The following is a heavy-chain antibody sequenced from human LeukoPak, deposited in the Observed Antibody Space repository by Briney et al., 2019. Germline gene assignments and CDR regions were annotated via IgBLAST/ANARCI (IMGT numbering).Heavy chain of an antibody. CDR2: IKQDGSEK. D-gene: IGHD4-17*01. J-gene: IGHJ3*02. CDR3: ARYPTYGVHAFDI. CDR1: GFTFSSYW. Sequence: GGSLRLSCAASGFTFSSYWMTWFRQAPGKGLGWVANIKQDGSEKHYVDSVKGRFTISRDNAKNSLYLQMNSLRAEDTAVYYCARYPTYGVHAFDIWGQGTMVTVSS. V-gene: IGHV3-7*01.